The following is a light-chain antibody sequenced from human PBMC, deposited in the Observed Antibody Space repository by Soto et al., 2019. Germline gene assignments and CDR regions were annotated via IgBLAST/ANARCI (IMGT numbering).Light chain of an antibody. CDR2: GAS. Sequence: EIVLTQSPGTLSLXPGERATLSCRVSQSVSSTYLAWYQQKTGQAPRLLIYGASGRATGIPDRFSGSGSGTDFSLSISRLEPEDLAVYYCQQHGSSPSTFGQGTKVDIK. CDR3: QQHGSSPST. J-gene: IGKJ1*01. V-gene: IGKV3-20*01. CDR1: QSVSSTY.